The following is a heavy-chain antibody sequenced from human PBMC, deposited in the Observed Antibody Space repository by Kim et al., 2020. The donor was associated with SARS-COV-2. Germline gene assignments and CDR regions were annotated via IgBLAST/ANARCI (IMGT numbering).Heavy chain of an antibody. Sequence: PSLKSRVTISVDTSKNQFSLKLSSVTAADTAVYYCATEGPIAAAGTVDYWGQGTLVTVSS. D-gene: IGHD6-13*01. J-gene: IGHJ4*02. CDR3: ATEGPIAAAGTVDY. V-gene: IGHV4-34*01.